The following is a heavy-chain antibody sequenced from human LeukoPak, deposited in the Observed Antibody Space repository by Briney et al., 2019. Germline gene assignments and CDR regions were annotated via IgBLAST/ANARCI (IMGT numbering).Heavy chain of an antibody. CDR3: AKRSRGYCSSTSCSIDY. D-gene: IGHD2-2*03. CDR1: GFTFSSYS. Sequence: GGSLRLSCAASGFTFSSYSMNWVRQAPGKGLEWVSFISTSSSYIHNADSVKGRFTISRDNSKNTLYLQMNSLRAEDTAVYYCAKRSRGYCSSTSCSIDYWGQGTLVTVSS. CDR2: ISTSSSYI. V-gene: IGHV3-21*04. J-gene: IGHJ4*02.